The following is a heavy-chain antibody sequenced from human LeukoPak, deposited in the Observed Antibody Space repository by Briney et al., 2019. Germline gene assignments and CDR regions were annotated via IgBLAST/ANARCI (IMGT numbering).Heavy chain of an antibody. CDR2: IYHSGST. V-gene: IGHV4-38-2*01. CDR3: ASARYYILTRYWFDP. D-gene: IGHD3-9*01. Sequence: PSETLSLTCAVSGYSISSGYYWGWIRQPPGKGLEWIGSIYHSGSTYYNPSLKSRVTISVDTSKNQFSLKLSSVTAADTAVYYCASARYYILTRYWFDPWPQGTLVSVSS. CDR1: GYSISSGYY. J-gene: IGHJ5*02.